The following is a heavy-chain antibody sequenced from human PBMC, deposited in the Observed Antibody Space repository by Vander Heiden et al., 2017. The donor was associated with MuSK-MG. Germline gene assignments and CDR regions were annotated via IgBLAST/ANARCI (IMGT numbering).Heavy chain of an antibody. Sequence: QVQLVPSGAQVKKPGSSVNVPCRPSGGTFSSHGLIWVGQAPGQGLEWMGGSIPALGTTDYSQKCQGRLTITTDRSTGTAYMELSSLRSEETAVYYCARTWTAYDYWGQGTLGTVSS. V-gene: IGHV1-69*05. J-gene: IGHJ4*02. CDR3: ARTWTAYDY. CDR1: GGTFSSHG. CDR2: SIPALGTT. D-gene: IGHD2-21*01.